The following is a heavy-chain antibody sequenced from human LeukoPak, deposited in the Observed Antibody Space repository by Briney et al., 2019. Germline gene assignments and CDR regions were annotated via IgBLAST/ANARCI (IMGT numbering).Heavy chain of an antibody. Sequence: GGSLRLSCAASGFTFSNYAMSWVRQAPGEGLEWVSAISASGTSTYYADSVKGRFTISKDNSKNTLYLQMNSLRADDTAAYYCAKDRTVFRGITYYSDYWGQGTLVTVSS. CDR2: ISASGTST. CDR1: GFTFSNYA. D-gene: IGHD3-10*01. V-gene: IGHV3-23*01. CDR3: AKDRTVFRGITYYSDY. J-gene: IGHJ4*02.